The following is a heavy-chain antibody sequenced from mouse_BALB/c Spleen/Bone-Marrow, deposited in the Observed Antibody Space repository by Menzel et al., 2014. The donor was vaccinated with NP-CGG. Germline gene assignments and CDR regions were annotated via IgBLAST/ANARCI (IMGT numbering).Heavy chain of an antibody. V-gene: IGHV1-84*02. CDR2: IYPGGGNT. J-gene: IGHJ1*01. CDR3: ARLPYCCGSSYYWDLDF. D-gene: IGHD1-1*01. CDR1: GYTFTNYY. Sequence: VQLKESGPDLVQPGASLKISCEASGYTFTNYYINWVQQKPGQGLEWIAWIYPGGGNTKYNENFKGKATLTVDTSSSAAYMQYSSLTSENTAVYFCARLPYCCGSSYYWDLDFWGAGTTVTVSS.